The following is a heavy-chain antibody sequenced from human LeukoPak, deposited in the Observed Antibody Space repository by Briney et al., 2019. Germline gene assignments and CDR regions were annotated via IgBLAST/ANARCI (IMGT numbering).Heavy chain of an antibody. CDR1: GFTFSSYG. V-gene: IGHV3-30*18. CDR3: AKDSGYDFWSGYYSNWFDP. J-gene: IGHJ5*02. Sequence: GGSLRLSCAASGFTFSSYGMHWVRQAPGKGLEWVAVISSDGSNKYYADSVKGRFTISRDNSKNTLYLQMNSLRAEDTAVYYCAKDSGYDFWSGYYSNWFDPWGQGTLVTVSS. D-gene: IGHD3-3*01. CDR2: ISSDGSNK.